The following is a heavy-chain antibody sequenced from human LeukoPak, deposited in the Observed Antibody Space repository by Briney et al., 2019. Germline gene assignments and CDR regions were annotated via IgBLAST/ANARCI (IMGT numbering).Heavy chain of an antibody. Sequence: GGSLRLSCAASGFTFSSYAMSWVRQGPGKGLEWVSLISGSGGSTYYADSVKGRFTISRDNAKNSLYLQMNSLRDEDTAAYYCAREISGSYESNWFDPWGQGTLVTVSS. J-gene: IGHJ5*02. V-gene: IGHV3-23*01. CDR2: ISGSGGST. CDR1: GFTFSSYA. D-gene: IGHD1-26*01. CDR3: AREISGSYESNWFDP.